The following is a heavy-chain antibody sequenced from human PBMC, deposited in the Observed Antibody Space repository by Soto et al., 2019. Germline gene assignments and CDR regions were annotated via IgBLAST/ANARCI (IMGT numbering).Heavy chain of an antibody. CDR1: GVSVTNGDYY. Sequence: SETLSLTCAVSGVSVTNGDYYWTWMRQSPGKGLEWIGNIYYTETTNYNPSLNSRLSISIDTSRNQFSLQLTSVTAADTAIYYCARQRRGGYWFDPWGQGTLVTVS. CDR2: IYYTETT. V-gene: IGHV4-30-4*01. CDR3: ARQRRGGYWFDP. J-gene: IGHJ5*02.